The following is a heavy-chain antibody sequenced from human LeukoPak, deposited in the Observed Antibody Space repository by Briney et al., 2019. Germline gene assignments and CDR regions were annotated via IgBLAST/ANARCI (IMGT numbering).Heavy chain of an antibody. CDR2: IFYSGNT. CDR1: GGSISCGDYY. CDR3: ASEEVYGGNARDY. V-gene: IGHV4-30-4*01. Sequence: PSETLSLTCTVSGGSISCGDYYWSWIRQPPGKGLKWIGYIFYSGNTYYNPSLKSRVPISVDTSKNRFSLKLSSVTAADTAVYYCASEEVYGGNARDYWGQGTLVTVSS. J-gene: IGHJ4*02. D-gene: IGHD4-23*01.